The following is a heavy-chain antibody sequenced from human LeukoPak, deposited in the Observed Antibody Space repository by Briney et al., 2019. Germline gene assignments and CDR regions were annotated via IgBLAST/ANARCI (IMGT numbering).Heavy chain of an antibody. Sequence: SETLSLTCTVSGGSISSCYWSWIRQPPGKGLEWIGYIYYSGSTNYNPSLKSRVTISVDTSKNQFSLKLSSVTAADTAVYYCARHNRLLWFGELLFRGLDYWGQGTLVTVSS. J-gene: IGHJ4*02. D-gene: IGHD3-10*01. CDR1: GGSISSCY. CDR3: ARHNRLLWFGELLFRGLDY. V-gene: IGHV4-59*08. CDR2: IYYSGST.